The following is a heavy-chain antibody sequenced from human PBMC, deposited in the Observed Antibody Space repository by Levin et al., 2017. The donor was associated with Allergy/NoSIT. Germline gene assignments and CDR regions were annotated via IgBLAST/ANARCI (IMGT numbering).Heavy chain of an antibody. V-gene: IGHV1-2*02. D-gene: IGHD3-9*01. CDR2: INPNSGGT. J-gene: IGHJ1*01. CDR3: ARDIEDFLTGYF. Sequence: ASVKVSCKASGYVFTDYHIHWVRQAPGQGLEWMGWINPNSGGTKYAQKFQGRVTMTRDTSIGTVYMEMSRLRYDDTAVYYCARDIEDFLTGYFWGQGASVTVSS. CDR1: GYVFTDYH.